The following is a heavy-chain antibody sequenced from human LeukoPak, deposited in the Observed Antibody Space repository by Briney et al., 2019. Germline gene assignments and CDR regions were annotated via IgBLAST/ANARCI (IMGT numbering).Heavy chain of an antibody. CDR3: ARARYYYDSSGPFDY. CDR2: IIPILGIA. V-gene: IGHV1-69*04. D-gene: IGHD3-22*01. CDR1: GGTFSSYA. J-gene: IGHJ4*02. Sequence: SVKVSCKASGGTFSSYAISWVRQAPGQGLEWMGRIIPILGIANYAQKFQGRVTITADKSTSTAYMELSSLRSEDTAVYCCARARYYYDSSGPFDYWGQGTLVTVSS.